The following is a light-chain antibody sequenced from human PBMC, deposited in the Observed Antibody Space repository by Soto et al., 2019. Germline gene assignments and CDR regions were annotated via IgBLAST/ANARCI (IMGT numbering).Light chain of an antibody. J-gene: IGKJ4*01. CDR3: QQLSRYPST. V-gene: IGKV1-9*01. Sequence: IQLTQSPSSLSASLGDIVTVTCVASDDITNYLAWYQQKAGKAPKLLIYDASTLYSGVPSRFSGSGSGTDFTLTISGLQPEDFATYYCQQLSRYPSTFGGGTKVDIK. CDR1: DDITNY. CDR2: DAS.